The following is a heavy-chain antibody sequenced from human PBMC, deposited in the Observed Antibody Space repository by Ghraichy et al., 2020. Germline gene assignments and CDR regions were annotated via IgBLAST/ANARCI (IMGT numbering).Heavy chain of an antibody. CDR2: IYYSGST. D-gene: IGHD6-13*01. J-gene: IGHJ6*02. CDR1: GGSISSSSYY. Sequence: SQTLSLTCTVSGGSISSSSYYWGWIRQPPGKGLEWIGSIYYSGSTYYNPSPKSRVTISVDTSKNQFSLKLSSVTAADTAVYYCARHSRAAVGNIYFYYGMDVWGQGTTVTVSS. V-gene: IGHV4-39*01. CDR3: ARHSRAAVGNIYFYYGMDV.